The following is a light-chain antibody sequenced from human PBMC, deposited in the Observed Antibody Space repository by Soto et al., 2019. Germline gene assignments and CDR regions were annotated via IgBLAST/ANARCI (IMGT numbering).Light chain of an antibody. V-gene: IGLV2-23*03. Sequence: QSALTQPASVSGSPGQSITISCTGTSSDVGSYNLVSWYQQHPGKAPKLMIYEGSKRPSGVSNRFSGSKSGNTASLTISGLQAEDEADYYCSSYAGSNTFDVVFGGGTKLTVL. CDR2: EGS. CDR1: SSDVGSYNL. J-gene: IGLJ2*01. CDR3: SSYAGSNTFDVV.